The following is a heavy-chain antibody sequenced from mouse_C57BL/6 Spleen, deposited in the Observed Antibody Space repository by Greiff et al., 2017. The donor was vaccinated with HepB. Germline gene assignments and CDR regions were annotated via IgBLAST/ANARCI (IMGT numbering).Heavy chain of an antibody. Sequence: QVQLQQPGAELVKPGASVKMSCKASGYTFTSYWITWVKQRPGQGLEWIGDIYPGSGSTNYNEKFKSKATLTVDTSSSTAYMQLSSLTSEDSAVYYCARFKPVVAPYYFDYWGQGTTLTVSS. V-gene: IGHV1-55*01. CDR3: ARFKPVVAPYYFDY. CDR2: IYPGSGST. J-gene: IGHJ2*01. CDR1: GYTFTSYW. D-gene: IGHD1-1*01.